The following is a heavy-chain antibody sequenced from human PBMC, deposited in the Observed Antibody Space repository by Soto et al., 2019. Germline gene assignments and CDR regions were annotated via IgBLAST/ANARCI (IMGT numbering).Heavy chain of an antibody. CDR2: IYYSGST. CDR1: GGSISSSSYY. CDR3: ARRAGRVATIGSYYFDY. J-gene: IGHJ4*02. D-gene: IGHD5-12*01. V-gene: IGHV4-39*01. Sequence: SETLSLTCTVSGGSISSSSYYWGWIRQPPGKGLEWIGSIYYSGSTYYNPSLKSRVTISVDTSKNQFSLKLSSVTAADTAVYYCARRAGRVATIGSYYFDYWGQGTMVTVSS.